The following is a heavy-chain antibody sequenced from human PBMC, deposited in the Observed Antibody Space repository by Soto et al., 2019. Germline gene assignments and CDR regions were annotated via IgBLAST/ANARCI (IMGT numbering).Heavy chain of an antibody. J-gene: IGHJ4*02. Sequence: QITLKESGPTLVKPTQTLTLTCTFSGFSLSTSGVGVGWIRQPPGKALEWLALIYWNDDKRYSPSLKSRLTITNDTSKDQVVLTMTNMDPVDTARYYCAHRREYDLQWLLDYWGQGTLVTVSS. CDR2: IYWNDDK. CDR3: AHRREYDLQWLLDY. D-gene: IGHD6-19*01. CDR1: GFSLSTSGVG. V-gene: IGHV2-5*01.